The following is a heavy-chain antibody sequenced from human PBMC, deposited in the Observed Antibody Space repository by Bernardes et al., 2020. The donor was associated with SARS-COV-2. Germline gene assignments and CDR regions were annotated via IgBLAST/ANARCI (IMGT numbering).Heavy chain of an antibody. CDR3: AKCVQGSYAMDV. CDR2: ISGSGGST. Sequence: RFLRLSCAASGSGITFSRNAMTWVRQAPGKGLEWLSGISGSGGSTYYADSVKGRFTISRNNSKDTLYLEMNSLKAEDTAIYYCAKCVQGSYAMDVWGQGTTVTVS. D-gene: IGHD1-1*01. J-gene: IGHJ6*02. V-gene: IGHV3-23*01. CDR1: GSGITFSRNA.